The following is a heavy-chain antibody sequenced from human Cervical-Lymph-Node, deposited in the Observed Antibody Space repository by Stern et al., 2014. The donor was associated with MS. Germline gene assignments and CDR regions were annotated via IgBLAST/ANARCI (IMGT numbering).Heavy chain of an antibody. D-gene: IGHD2-21*01. CDR2: ISYDGSNK. CDR1: GFTFSSYA. CDR3: ARDGKGGEKPLDY. J-gene: IGHJ4*02. Sequence: MQLVESGGGVVQPGRSLRLSCAASGFTFSSYAMHWVRQAPGKGLEWVAVISYDGSNKYYADSVKGRFTISRDNSKNTLYLQMNSLRAEDTAVYYCARDGKGGEKPLDYWGQGTLVTVSS. V-gene: IGHV3-30*04.